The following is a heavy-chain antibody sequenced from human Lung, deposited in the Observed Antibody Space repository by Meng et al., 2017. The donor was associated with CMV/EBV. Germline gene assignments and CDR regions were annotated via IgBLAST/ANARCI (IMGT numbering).Heavy chain of an antibody. D-gene: IGHD5-24*01. CDR3: ARWATANYYYYGMDV. Sequence: SXTLSLTCAVYGGSFSGYYWSWIRQPPGKGLEWIGEINHSGSTNYNPSLKSRVTISVGTSKNQFSLKLSSVTAADTAVYYCARWATANYYYYGMDVWGQGXTVTVSS. CDR2: INHSGST. V-gene: IGHV4-34*01. J-gene: IGHJ6*02. CDR1: GGSFSGYY.